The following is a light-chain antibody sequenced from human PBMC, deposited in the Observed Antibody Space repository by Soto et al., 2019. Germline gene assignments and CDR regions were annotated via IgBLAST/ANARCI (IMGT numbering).Light chain of an antibody. CDR1: QTISSW. CDR3: QHYNSYSEA. J-gene: IGKJ1*01. V-gene: IGKV1-5*03. CDR2: KAS. Sequence: DIHMTQSPSTLSGSVGYRVTITCRASQTISSWLAWYQQKQGKAPKLLIYKASTLKSGVPSRFSGSGYGTEFTLTISSLQTDDFATYYCQHYNSYSEAFGQGTKVDIK.